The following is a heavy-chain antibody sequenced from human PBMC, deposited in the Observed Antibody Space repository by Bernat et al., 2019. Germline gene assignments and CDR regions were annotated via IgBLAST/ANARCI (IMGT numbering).Heavy chain of an antibody. D-gene: IGHD3-10*01. CDR1: GYAFTSYA. CDR3: ARDRVDSSGYDAFDI. CDR2: INAGNGNT. V-gene: IGHV1-3*01. Sequence: QVQLVQSGAEVKKPGASVKVSCKASGYAFTSYAMHWVRQAPGQRLEWMGWINAGNGNTKYSQKFQGRVTITRETSASTAYMELSSLRAVDTAVYYCARDRVDSSGYDAFDIWGQGTMVTVSS. J-gene: IGHJ3*02.